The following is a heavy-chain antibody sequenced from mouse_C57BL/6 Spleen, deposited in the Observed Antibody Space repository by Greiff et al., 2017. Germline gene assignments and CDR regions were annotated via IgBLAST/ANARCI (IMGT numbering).Heavy chain of an antibody. CDR2: IWWDDDK. V-gene: IGHV8-8*01. CDR1: GFSLSTFGMG. CDR3: ARGYDDGVFDY. J-gene: IGHJ2*01. D-gene: IGHD2-4*01. Sequence: QVTLKECGPGILQPSQTLSLPCSFSGFSLSTFGMGVGWIRQPSGKGLEWLAHIWWDDDKYYNPALKSRLTISKDTSKNQVFLKIANVDTADTATYYCARGYDDGVFDYWGQGTTLTVSS.